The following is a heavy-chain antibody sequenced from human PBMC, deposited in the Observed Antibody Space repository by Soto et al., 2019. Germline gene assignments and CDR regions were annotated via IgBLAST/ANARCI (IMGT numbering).Heavy chain of an antibody. Sequence: EEQLVESGGGLVQPGGSLRLSCAASGFAFSGFEMNWVRQAPGKGLEWVSYISSGASNMYYADSVQGRFTISRDNAQSSLYLQMNSLRVEDTAVYYCARDPNYDFWSGYRNKEGRYGMDVWGQGPTVTVSS. CDR1: GFAFSGFE. CDR2: ISSGASNM. D-gene: IGHD3-3*01. J-gene: IGHJ6*02. V-gene: IGHV3-48*03. CDR3: ARDPNYDFWSGYRNKEGRYGMDV.